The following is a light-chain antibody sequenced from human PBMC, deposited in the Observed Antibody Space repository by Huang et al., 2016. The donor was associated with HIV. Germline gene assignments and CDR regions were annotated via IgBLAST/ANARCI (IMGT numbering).Light chain of an antibody. CDR2: WAS. V-gene: IGKV4-1*01. Sequence: DIVMTQSPESLAVSLGETATINCKSSQRVLFSSNNRSYLAWFQQKPTQPPKLLIYWASARESGVPDRFSGSGSGTDFTLTISILQAEDVAVYYCQQYYNSPHTFGQGTKLEIK. CDR1: QRVLFSSNNRSY. J-gene: IGKJ2*01. CDR3: QQYYNSPHT.